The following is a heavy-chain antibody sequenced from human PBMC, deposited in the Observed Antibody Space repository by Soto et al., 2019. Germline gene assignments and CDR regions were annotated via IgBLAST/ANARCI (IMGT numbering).Heavy chain of an antibody. CDR1: GFNFSSYG. CDR3: ARDPYAPSYYYYGMDV. Sequence: WGSLRLSCEASGFNFSSYGIHWVRQAPGKGLEWVARISYDGYFKHYGDSVKGRFTISRDNAKNTLYLQMNSLRAEDTAVYYCARDPYAPSYYYYGMDVWGQGTTVTVSS. J-gene: IGHJ6*02. V-gene: IGHV3-33*05. CDR2: ISYDGYFK.